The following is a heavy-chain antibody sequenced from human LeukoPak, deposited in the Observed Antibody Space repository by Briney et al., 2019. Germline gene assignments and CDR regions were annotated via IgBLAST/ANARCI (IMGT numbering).Heavy chain of an antibody. CDR2: ISGSGGST. CDR1: GFTFSSYW. V-gene: IGHV3-23*01. D-gene: IGHD3-3*01. J-gene: IGHJ3*02. Sequence: GGSLRLSCAASGFTFSSYWMSWVRQAPGKGLEWVSAISGSGGSTYYADSVKGRFTISRDNSKNTLYLQMNSLRAEDTAVYYCAKDLDYDFWSGPDDAFDIWGQGTMVTVSS. CDR3: AKDLDYDFWSGPDDAFDI.